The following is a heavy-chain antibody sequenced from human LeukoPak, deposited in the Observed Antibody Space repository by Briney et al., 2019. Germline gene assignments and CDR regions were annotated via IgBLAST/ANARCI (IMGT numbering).Heavy chain of an antibody. CDR1: VGTFSSYA. CDR2: IIPIFGTA. V-gene: IGHV1-69*01. J-gene: IGHJ4*02. Sequence: SVNVSCKASVGTFSSYAISGVRQAPGQGVEWMGGIIPIFGTANYAQKFQGRVTITANESTSRAYMELSSLRSDDTGVYYCTRAGIAAAGTLDHWGQGTLVTVSS. D-gene: IGHD6-13*01. CDR3: TRAGIAAAGTLDH.